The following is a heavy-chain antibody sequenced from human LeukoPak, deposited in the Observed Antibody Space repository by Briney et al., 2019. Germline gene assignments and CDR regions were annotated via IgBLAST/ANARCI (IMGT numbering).Heavy chain of an antibody. V-gene: IGHV3-48*01. CDR3: AKGGEEGGSYYCWFDR. J-gene: IGHJ5*02. CDR1: GFTLSNYN. D-gene: IGHD1-26*01. CDR2: VSPNGYTK. Sequence: GGSLRLSCAASGFTLSNYNMNWVRQTPGKGLEWVSYVSPNGYTKHYADAVKGRFTISRDNAKDSLYLQMNSLRAEDTAVYYCAKGGEEGGSYYCWFDRWGQGTLVTVSS.